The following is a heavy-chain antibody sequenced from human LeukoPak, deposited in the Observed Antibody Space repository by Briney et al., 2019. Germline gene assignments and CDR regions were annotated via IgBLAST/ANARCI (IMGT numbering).Heavy chain of an antibody. CDR1: GYTFTSYA. CDR2: INAGNGNT. J-gene: IGHJ4*02. V-gene: IGHV1-3*01. Sequence: GASVKVSCKASGYTFTSYAMHWVRQAPGQRLEWMGWINAGNGNTKYSQKFQGRVTITRDTSASTAYMELSSLRSEDTAVYYCASATRYCSGGSCYSWENRYYFDYWGQGTLVTVSS. CDR3: ASATRYCSGGSCYSWENRYYFDY. D-gene: IGHD2-15*01.